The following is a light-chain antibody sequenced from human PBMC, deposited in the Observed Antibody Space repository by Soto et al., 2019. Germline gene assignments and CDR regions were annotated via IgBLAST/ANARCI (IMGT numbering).Light chain of an antibody. CDR1: QGISYY. Sequence: DIQITQSPSSLSAAVGDRVTITCRASQGISYYLAWYQQKPVKVPKLLIYAASTLQSGFPSGYSGSGSGTDFTLNISSLQNPHGSTDYCPKYNCECWTFG. V-gene: IGKV1-27*01. CDR2: AAS. CDR3: PKYNCECWT. J-gene: IGKJ2*01.